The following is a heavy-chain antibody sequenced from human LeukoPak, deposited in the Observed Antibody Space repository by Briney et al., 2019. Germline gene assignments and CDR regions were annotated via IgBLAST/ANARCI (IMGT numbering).Heavy chain of an antibody. CDR1: GGTFSSYA. CDR3: ARSWSGYYDNFDY. D-gene: IGHD3-3*01. V-gene: IGHV1-69*13. J-gene: IGHJ4*02. Sequence: ASVKVSCKASGGTFSSYAISWVRQAPGQGLEWMGGIIPIFGTANYAQKFQGRVTITADESTSTAYMELSSLRSEDTAVHYCARSWSGYYDNFDYWGQGTLVTVSS. CDR2: IIPIFGTA.